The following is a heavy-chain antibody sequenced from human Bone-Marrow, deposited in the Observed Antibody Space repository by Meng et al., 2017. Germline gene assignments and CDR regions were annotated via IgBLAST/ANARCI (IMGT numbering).Heavy chain of an antibody. CDR3: ARVWAVSGSTNWFDP. J-gene: IGHJ5*02. CDR1: GYTFTSNY. Sequence: QVGLVQSGAEVKKPGAPVKVSCKASGYTFTSNYMHWVRQAPGQGLEWMGIINPSGGSTSYAQKFQGRVTMTRDTSTSTVYMELSSLRSEDTAVYYCARVWAVSGSTNWFDPWGQGTLVTVSS. V-gene: IGHV1-46*01. D-gene: IGHD1-26*01. CDR2: INPSGGST.